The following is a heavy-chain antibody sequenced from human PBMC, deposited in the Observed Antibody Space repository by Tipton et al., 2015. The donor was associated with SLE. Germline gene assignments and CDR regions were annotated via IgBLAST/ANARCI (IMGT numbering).Heavy chain of an antibody. V-gene: IGHV4-59*01. CDR1: GGSISSYH. CDR3: ARADYGDPIKSPDAFDI. CDR2: IYYSGST. D-gene: IGHD4-17*01. Sequence: TLSLTCTVSGGSISSYHWSWIRQPPGKGLEWIGYIYYSGSTNYNPSLKSRVTISVGTSKNQFSLKLSSVTAADTAVYYCARADYGDPIKSPDAFDIWGQGTMVTVSS. J-gene: IGHJ3*02.